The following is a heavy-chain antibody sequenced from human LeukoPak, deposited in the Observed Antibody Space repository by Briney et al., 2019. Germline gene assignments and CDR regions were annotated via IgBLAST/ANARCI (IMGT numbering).Heavy chain of an antibody. V-gene: IGHV3-64D*06. CDR3: VKVSSTVGATYFDY. J-gene: IGHJ4*02. CDR1: GFTFSSYA. CDR2: VTSDGGTT. D-gene: IGHD1-26*01. Sequence: GGSVRLSCSASGFTFSSYAMHWVRQAPGEELEYISGVTSDGGTTYHADSVKGRFTISGDNSKNTLYLQMSSLRVEDTAVYYCVKVSSTVGATYFDYWGQGTLVTVSS.